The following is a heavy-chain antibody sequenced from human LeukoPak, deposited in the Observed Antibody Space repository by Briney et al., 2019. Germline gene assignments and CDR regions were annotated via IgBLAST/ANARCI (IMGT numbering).Heavy chain of an antibody. J-gene: IGHJ3*02. CDR3: ARFYDLAAFDI. V-gene: IGHV4-61*05. Sequence: SETLSLTCTVSGGSISSSSYYWGWIRQPPGKGLEWIGYIYYSGSTNYNPSLKSRVTISVDTSKNQFSLKLSSVTAADTAVYYCARFYDLAAFDIWGQGTMVTVSS. CDR2: IYYSGST. CDR1: GGSISSSSYY. D-gene: IGHD3/OR15-3a*01.